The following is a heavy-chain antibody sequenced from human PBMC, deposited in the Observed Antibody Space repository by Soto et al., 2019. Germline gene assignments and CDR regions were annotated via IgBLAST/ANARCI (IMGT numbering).Heavy chain of an antibody. CDR3: ARDPGEQWLGKYYYYGMDV. V-gene: IGHV4-38-2*02. J-gene: IGHJ6*02. Sequence: SETLSLTCAVSGYSISSGYYWGWIRQPPGKGLEWIGSIYHSGSTYYNPSLKSRVTISVDTSKNQFSLKLSSVTAADTAVYYCARDPGEQWLGKYYYYGMDVWGQETTVTVS. CDR1: GYSISSGYY. CDR2: IYHSGST. D-gene: IGHD6-19*01.